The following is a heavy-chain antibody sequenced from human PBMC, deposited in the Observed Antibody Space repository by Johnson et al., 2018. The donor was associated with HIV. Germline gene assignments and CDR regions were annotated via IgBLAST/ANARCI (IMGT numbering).Heavy chain of an antibody. V-gene: IGHV3-30-3*01. Sequence: QMLLVESGGGLVQPGGSLRLSCAASGFTFSSYAMHWVRQAPGKGLEWVAVISFDENNKVYADSLKGRCTISRDNSKNTLYLQMNRLRAEDTALYYCAKDIYGYDVWGQGTMVTVSS. D-gene: IGHD5-24*01. J-gene: IGHJ3*01. CDR1: GFTFSSYA. CDR2: ISFDENNK. CDR3: AKDIYGYDV.